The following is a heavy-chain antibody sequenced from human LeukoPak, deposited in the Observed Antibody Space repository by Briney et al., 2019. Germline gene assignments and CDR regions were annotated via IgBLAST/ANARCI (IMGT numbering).Heavy chain of an antibody. CDR1: GFTFSSYR. CDR2: ISSSSSTI. V-gene: IGHV3-48*04. Sequence: PGGSLRLSCAASGFTFSSYRMNWVRQAPGKGREWVSYISSSSSTIYYADSVKGRFSISRDNAKNSLYLQMNSLRAEDTAVYYCAREKDYYDSSGYYGVEDYWGQGTLVTVSS. J-gene: IGHJ4*02. CDR3: AREKDYYDSSGYYGVEDY. D-gene: IGHD3-22*01.